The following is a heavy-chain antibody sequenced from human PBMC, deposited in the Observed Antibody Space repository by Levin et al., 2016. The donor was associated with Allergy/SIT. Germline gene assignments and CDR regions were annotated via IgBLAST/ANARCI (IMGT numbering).Heavy chain of an antibody. V-gene: IGHV2-70*01. J-gene: IGHJ6*02. CDR2: IDWDDDK. CDR3: ARIPGYSSGWYPGNYYYYGMDV. D-gene: IGHD6-19*01. Sequence: WIRQPPGKALEWLALIDWDDDKYYSTSLKTRLTISKDTSKNQVVLTMTNMDPVDTATYYCARIPGYSSGWYPGNYYYYGMDVWGQGTTVTRLL.